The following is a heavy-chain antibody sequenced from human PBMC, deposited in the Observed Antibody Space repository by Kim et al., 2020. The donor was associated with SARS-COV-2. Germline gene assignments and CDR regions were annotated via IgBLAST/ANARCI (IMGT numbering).Heavy chain of an antibody. CDR3: AAGSSSSNWSRYYYYTIDV. Sequence: SVKVSCKASGFTFSSSAVQWVRQARGQRLEWIGWIVVGSGNTNYAQKFQERVTITRDMSTSAAYMELSSLRSEDTAVYYCAAGSSSSNWSRYYYYTIDVWGQGTTVTVSS. CDR1: GFTFSSSA. J-gene: IGHJ6*02. CDR2: IVVGSGNT. D-gene: IGHD6-13*01. V-gene: IGHV1-58*01.